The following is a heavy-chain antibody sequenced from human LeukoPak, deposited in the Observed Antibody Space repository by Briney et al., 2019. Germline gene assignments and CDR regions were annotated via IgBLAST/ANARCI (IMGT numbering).Heavy chain of an antibody. CDR1: GYTFTSYD. CDR3: ARVGYCSSTSCYGNAFDY. Sequence: ASVKVSCRASGYTFTSYDINWVRQATGQGLEWMGWINPNSGGTNYAQKFQGRVTMTRNTSISTAYMELSSLRSEDTAVYYCARVGYCSSTSCYGNAFDYWGQGTLVTVSS. D-gene: IGHD2-2*03. J-gene: IGHJ4*02. V-gene: IGHV1-8*01. CDR2: INPNSGGT.